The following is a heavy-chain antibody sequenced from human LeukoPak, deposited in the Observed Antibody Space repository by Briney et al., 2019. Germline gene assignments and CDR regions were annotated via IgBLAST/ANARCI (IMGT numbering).Heavy chain of an antibody. CDR3: AREAYSSSPTSPNYYYYMDV. J-gene: IGHJ6*03. Sequence: GASVKVSCKASGYTFTGYYMHWVRQAPGQGLEWMVWINPNSGGTNYAQKFQGRVTMTRDTSISTAYMELSRLRSDDTAVYYCAREAYSSSPTSPNYYYYMDVWGKGTTVTVSS. V-gene: IGHV1-2*02. CDR1: GYTFTGYY. CDR2: INPNSGGT. D-gene: IGHD6-6*01.